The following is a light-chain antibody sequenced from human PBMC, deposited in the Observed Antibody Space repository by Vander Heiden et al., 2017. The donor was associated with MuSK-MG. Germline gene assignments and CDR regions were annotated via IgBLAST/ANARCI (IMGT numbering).Light chain of an antibody. J-gene: IGKJ1*01. CDR1: QSLLHSDGKTY. V-gene: IGKV2D-29*01. CDR3: SQSIQLPPT. Sequence: DLVMTQTPLSLSVTPGQPASISCKSSQSLLHSDGKTYLYWYLQKPGQPPQLLMYEVSKRLSGVPDTFSGSGSATAFTLKIIRVVAADVGVSYCSQSIQLPPTFGQGTKVEIK. CDR2: EVS.